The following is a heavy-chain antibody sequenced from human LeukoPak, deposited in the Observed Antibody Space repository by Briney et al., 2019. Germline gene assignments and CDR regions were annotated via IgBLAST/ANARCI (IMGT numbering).Heavy chain of an antibody. CDR3: AKDRYDVIQRITMIVVVTHFDY. Sequence: GGSLRLSCAASGFTFSSYAMSWVRQAPGKGLEWVSGISGSGGSTYYADSVKGRFTISRDNSKNTLYLQMNSLRAEDTAVYYCAKDRYDVIQRITMIVVVTHFDYWGQGTLVTVSS. V-gene: IGHV3-23*01. CDR1: GFTFSSYA. J-gene: IGHJ4*02. CDR2: ISGSGGST. D-gene: IGHD3-22*01.